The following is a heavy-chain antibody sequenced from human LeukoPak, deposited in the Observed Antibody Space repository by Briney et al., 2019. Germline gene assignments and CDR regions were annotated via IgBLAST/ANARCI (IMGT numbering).Heavy chain of an antibody. CDR1: GGSLSSGGYS. V-gene: IGHV4-30-2*01. D-gene: IGHD6-6*01. CDR2: IYHSGST. J-gene: IGHJ2*01. Sequence: SQTLSLTCAVSGGSLSSGGYSWSWLRQPPGTGLEWVGYIYHSGSTYYNPSLKSRVTISVDRSKNQFSLKLSSVTAPDTAVYYCAREVPLVRGWYFDLWGRGTLVTVSS. CDR3: AREVPLVRGWYFDL.